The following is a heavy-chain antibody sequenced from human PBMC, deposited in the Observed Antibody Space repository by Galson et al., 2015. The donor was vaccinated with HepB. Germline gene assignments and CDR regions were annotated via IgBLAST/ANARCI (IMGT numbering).Heavy chain of an antibody. Sequence: SLRLSCAASGFTFSSYAMHWVRQAPGKGLEWVAVISYDGSNKYYADSVKGRFTISRDNSKNTLYLQMNSLRAEDTAVYYCARASGSYAHDAFDIWGRGTMVTVSS. V-gene: IGHV3-30-3*01. D-gene: IGHD1-26*01. J-gene: IGHJ3*02. CDR3: ARASGSYAHDAFDI. CDR2: ISYDGSNK. CDR1: GFTFSSYA.